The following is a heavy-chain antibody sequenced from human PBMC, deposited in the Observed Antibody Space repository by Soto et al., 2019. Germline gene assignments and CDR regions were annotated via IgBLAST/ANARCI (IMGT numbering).Heavy chain of an antibody. Sequence: GGSLRLSCAASGFIFSTYTMNWVRQAPGKGLEWVSSISSGSSHINYADSVKGRFTISRDNVKNSLYLQMNSLRAEDTAVYYCARGYNYFDIWGQGTMVTVSS. J-gene: IGHJ3*02. CDR2: ISSGSSHI. CDR3: ARGYNYFDI. V-gene: IGHV3-21*01. CDR1: GFIFSTYT. D-gene: IGHD5-18*01.